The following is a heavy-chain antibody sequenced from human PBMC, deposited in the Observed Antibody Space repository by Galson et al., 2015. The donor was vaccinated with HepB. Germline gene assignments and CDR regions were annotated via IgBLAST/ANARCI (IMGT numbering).Heavy chain of an antibody. CDR1: GFPFSSYA. CDR3: AKDPAGYSSSWKYWHFDL. CDR2: VTASGIST. J-gene: IGHJ2*01. V-gene: IGHV3-23*01. D-gene: IGHD6-13*01. Sequence: SLRLSCAASGFPFSSYAMNWVRQAPGKGLEWVSAVTASGISTYYADSVKGRFTISKDNSKNMLYLQMDNLRAEDTAIFYCAKDPAGYSSSWKYWHFDLWGRGTLVAVSS.